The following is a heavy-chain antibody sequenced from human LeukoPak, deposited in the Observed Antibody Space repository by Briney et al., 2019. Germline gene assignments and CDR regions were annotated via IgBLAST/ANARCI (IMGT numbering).Heavy chain of an antibody. J-gene: IGHJ4*02. Sequence: SVKVSCKASGGTFSSYAISWVRQAPGQGREWMGRIIPIFGIANYAQKFQGTVTITADKSTRKAYMELSSLRSEDTAVYYCARGVAARNGFDYWGQGTLVTVSS. D-gene: IGHD6-6*01. CDR1: GGTFSSYA. CDR3: ARGVAARNGFDY. CDR2: IIPIFGIA. V-gene: IGHV1-69*04.